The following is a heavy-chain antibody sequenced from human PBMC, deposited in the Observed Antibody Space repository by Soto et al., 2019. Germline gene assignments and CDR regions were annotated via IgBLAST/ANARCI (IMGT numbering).Heavy chain of an antibody. Sequence: PSETLSLTCTVSGGSIINNYWSWIRQPPGKGLEWIGFIYYSGSTNYNPALKSRVTRSVDTSKKQFALKLISVTAADTAKYYCARGPSTSSIGTFDMWGQGTMVTVSS. CDR1: GGSIINNY. D-gene: IGHD6-6*01. V-gene: IGHV4-59*12. CDR3: ARGPSTSSIGTFDM. CDR2: IYYSGST. J-gene: IGHJ3*02.